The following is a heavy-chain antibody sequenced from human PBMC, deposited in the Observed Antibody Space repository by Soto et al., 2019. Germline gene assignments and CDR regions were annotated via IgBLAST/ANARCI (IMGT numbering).Heavy chain of an antibody. D-gene: IGHD3-22*01. CDR2: IYYSGST. Sequence: PSETLSLTCTVSGGSISSYYWSRIRQPPGKGLEWIGYIYYSGSTNYNPSLKSRVIISVDTSKNQFSLKLSSVTAADTAVYYCARHKQGLLRRYYYYGMDVWGQGTTVTVSS. J-gene: IGHJ6*02. CDR1: GGSISSYY. V-gene: IGHV4-59*08. CDR3: ARHKQGLLRRYYYYGMDV.